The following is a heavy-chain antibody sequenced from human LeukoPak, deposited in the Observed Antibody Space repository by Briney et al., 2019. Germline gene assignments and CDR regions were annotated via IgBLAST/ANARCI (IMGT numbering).Heavy chain of an antibody. CDR1: GFTFSSYA. V-gene: IGHV3-23*01. CDR3: AKGGYCSGGSCYYAFDI. D-gene: IGHD2-15*01. CDR2: ISGSGGST. Sequence: SGGSLRLSCAASGFTFSSYAMSWVRQAPGKGLEWVSAISGSGGSTYYADSVKGRFTISRDNSKNTLYLQMNSLRAEDTAVYYCAKGGYCSGGSCYYAFDIWGQGTMVTVSS. J-gene: IGHJ3*02.